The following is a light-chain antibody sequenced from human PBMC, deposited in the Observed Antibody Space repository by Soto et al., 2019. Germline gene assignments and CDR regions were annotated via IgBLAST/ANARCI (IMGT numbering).Light chain of an antibody. CDR2: RAS. CDR1: QNINSN. CDR3: QQYHDWPPYT. J-gene: IGKJ2*01. Sequence: EIVMTQSPATLSVSPGERVTLSCRASQNINSNLAWYQQKPGQAPRLLIYRASTMATGIPARFSGSGSGTEFTLTISSLQSEDFAVYYCQQYHDWPPYTFGQGTKVDIK. V-gene: IGKV3-15*01.